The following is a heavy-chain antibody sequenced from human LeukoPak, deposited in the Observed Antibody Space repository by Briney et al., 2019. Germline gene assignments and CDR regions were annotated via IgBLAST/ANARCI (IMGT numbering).Heavy chain of an antibody. D-gene: IGHD2-2*02. J-gene: IGHJ6*02. Sequence: PGGSLRLSCAASGFTFSDYYMSWIRQAPGEGLEWVSYISSSGSTIYYADSVKGRFTISRDNAKNSLYLQMNGLRAEDTAVYYCARAKQDIVVVPAAIVYYYYGMDVWGQGTTVTVSS. CDR2: ISSSGSTI. CDR1: GFTFSDYY. CDR3: ARAKQDIVVVPAAIVYYYYGMDV. V-gene: IGHV3-11*01.